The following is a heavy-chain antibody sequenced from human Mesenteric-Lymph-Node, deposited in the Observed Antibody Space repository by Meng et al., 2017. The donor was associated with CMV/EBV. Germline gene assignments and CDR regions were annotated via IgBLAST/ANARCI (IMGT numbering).Heavy chain of an antibody. CDR3: ARYVRGAGTTSKRLDY. CDR1: EFPFSDYY. D-gene: IGHD1-1*01. Sequence: SEFPFSDYYMNGIRQAPGKGLEWVSYISGSSHSIYYADFVKGRSTISRDNAKNSVYLQMNSLRAEDTAVYYCARYVRGAGTTSKRLDYWGQGTLVTVSS. V-gene: IGHV3-11*04. CDR2: ISGSSHSI. J-gene: IGHJ4*02.